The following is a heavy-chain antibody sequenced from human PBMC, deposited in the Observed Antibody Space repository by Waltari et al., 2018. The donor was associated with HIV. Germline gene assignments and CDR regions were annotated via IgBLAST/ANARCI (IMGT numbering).Heavy chain of an antibody. Sequence: QLQLQESGPGLVKPSETLSLTCTVSGGSISSSSYYWGWIRQPPGKGLEWIGSIYYSGSTYYNPSLKSRVTISVDTSKNQFSLKLSSVTAADTAVYYCASLVVVVIDDAFDIWGQGTMVTVSS. CDR1: GGSISSSSYY. CDR3: ASLVVVVIDDAFDI. J-gene: IGHJ3*02. CDR2: IYYSGST. D-gene: IGHD3-22*01. V-gene: IGHV4-39*07.